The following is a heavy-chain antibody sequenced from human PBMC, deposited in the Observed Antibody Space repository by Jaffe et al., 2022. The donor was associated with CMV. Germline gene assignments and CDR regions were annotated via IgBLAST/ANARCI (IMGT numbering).Heavy chain of an antibody. Sequence: EVQLVESGGGLVQPGGSLRLSCAASGFTFSSYAMSWVRQAPGKGLEWVSAISGSGGSTYYADSVKGRFTISRDNSKNTLYLQMNSLRAEDTAVYYCAQVPDYDFWSGYQGWFDPWGQGTLVTVSS. CDR2: ISGSGGST. CDR3: AQVPDYDFWSGYQGWFDP. CDR1: GFTFSSYA. D-gene: IGHD3-3*01. J-gene: IGHJ5*02. V-gene: IGHV3-23*04.